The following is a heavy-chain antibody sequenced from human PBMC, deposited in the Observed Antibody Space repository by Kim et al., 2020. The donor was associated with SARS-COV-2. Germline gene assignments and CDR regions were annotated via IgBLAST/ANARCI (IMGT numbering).Heavy chain of an antibody. V-gene: IGHV1-46*01. CDR3: ARDKTDYSNYERWFDP. D-gene: IGHD4-4*01. J-gene: IGHJ5*02. Sequence: FQGRVTMTRDTSTSTVYMELSSLRSEDTAVYYCARDKTDYSNYERWFDPWGQGTLVTVSS.